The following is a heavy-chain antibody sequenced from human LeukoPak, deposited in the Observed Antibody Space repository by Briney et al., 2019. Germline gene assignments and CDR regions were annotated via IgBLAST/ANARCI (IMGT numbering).Heavy chain of an antibody. V-gene: IGHV3-23*01. CDR1: GFTFNKFA. Sequence: GGSLRLSCAASGFTFNKFAMTWVRQAPGKGLEWVSTIADAGTYYADCVKGRFTISRDNSKNMLYLQLNSLRAGDTAMYYCAKNLGPFDVRGQGTMVTVSS. CDR3: AKNLGPFDV. CDR2: IADAGT. J-gene: IGHJ3*01. D-gene: IGHD3-16*01.